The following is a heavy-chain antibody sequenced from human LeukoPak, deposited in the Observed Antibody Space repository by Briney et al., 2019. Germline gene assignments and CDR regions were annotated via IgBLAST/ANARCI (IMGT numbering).Heavy chain of an antibody. D-gene: IGHD2-2*01. CDR3: ARGLRLGYCSSTSCRYYMDV. V-gene: IGHV4-34*01. CDR2: INHSGST. J-gene: IGHJ6*03. Sequence: SETLSLTCAVNGGSFSGYYWSWIRQPPGKGLEWIGEINHSGSTNYNPSLKRRVTISVDTSKNQFSLKLSSVTAADTAVYYCARGLRLGYCSSTSCRYYMDVWGKGTTVTVSS. CDR1: GGSFSGYY.